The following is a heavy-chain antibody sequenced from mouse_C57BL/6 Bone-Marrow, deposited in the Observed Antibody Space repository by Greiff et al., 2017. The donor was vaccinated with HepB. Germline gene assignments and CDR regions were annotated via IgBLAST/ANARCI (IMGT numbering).Heavy chain of an antibody. J-gene: IGHJ3*01. CDR3: ARVDGFAY. V-gene: IGHV5-4*03. CDR1: GFTFSSYA. Sequence: DVKLVESGGGLVKPGGSLKLSCAASGFTFSSYAMSWVRQTPEKRLEWVATISDGGSYTYYPDNVKGRFTISRDNAKTNLYLQMSHLKSEDTAMYYCARVDGFAYWGQGTLVTVSA. CDR2: ISDGGSYT.